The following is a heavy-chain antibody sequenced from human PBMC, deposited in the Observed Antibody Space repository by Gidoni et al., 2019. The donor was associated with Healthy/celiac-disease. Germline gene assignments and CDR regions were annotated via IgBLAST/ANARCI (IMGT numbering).Heavy chain of an antibody. CDR2: INHSGST. CDR3: ARLGTYYDILTGYYQPYNWFDP. CDR1: GGYFSGYY. D-gene: IGHD3-9*01. Sequence: QVQLQQWGAGLLKPSETLSLTCAVYGGYFSGYYWSWIRQPPGKGLEWIGEINHSGSTNYNPSLKSRVTISVDTSKNQFSLKLSSVTAADTAVYYCARLGTYYDILTGYYQPYNWFDPWGQGTLVTVSS. V-gene: IGHV4-34*01. J-gene: IGHJ5*02.